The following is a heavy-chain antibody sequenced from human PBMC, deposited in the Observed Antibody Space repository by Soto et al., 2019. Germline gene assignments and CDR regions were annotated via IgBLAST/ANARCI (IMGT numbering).Heavy chain of an antibody. J-gene: IGHJ4*02. CDR1: GFTFSLYP. CDR2: ISAGGDSK. V-gene: IGHV3-23*01. CDR3: ARRV. Sequence: EVKVLESGGGLVQPGGSLRLSCATSGFTFSLYPMNWVRQAPGKGLEWVSGISAGGDSKYYADSVKGRFTIFRDNSKNSVYLQMNSLGVEDTAVYYCARRVWGQGTLVTVSS.